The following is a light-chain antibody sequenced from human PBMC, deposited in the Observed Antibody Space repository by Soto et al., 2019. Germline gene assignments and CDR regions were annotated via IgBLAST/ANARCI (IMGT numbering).Light chain of an antibody. Sequence: IVLTQSPATLSLSPGERATLSCGASQNINNNLLAWYQKKPGLAPRLLIFDASFRAPGIPGRFSGIGCGDVFTLAITRLEAEDSAVYCDYPSDSPTFGGGTEVVIK. CDR3: YPSDSPT. CDR1: QNINNNL. J-gene: IGKJ4*01. CDR2: DAS. V-gene: IGKV3D-20*01.